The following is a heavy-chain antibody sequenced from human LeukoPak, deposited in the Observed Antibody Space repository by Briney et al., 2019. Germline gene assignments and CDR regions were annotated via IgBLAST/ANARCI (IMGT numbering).Heavy chain of an antibody. V-gene: IGHV3-9*01. CDR3: AKTLWKSYYYYGMDV. Sequence: GGSLRLSCAASGFTFDDYAMHWVRQGPGKGLEWVSGISWNSGSIGYADSVEGRLTISRDNAESSLHLQMNSLRPEDTALYYCAKTLWKSYYYYGMDVWGQGTTVTVSS. D-gene: IGHD2-21*01. CDR2: ISWNSGSI. J-gene: IGHJ6*02. CDR1: GFTFDDYA.